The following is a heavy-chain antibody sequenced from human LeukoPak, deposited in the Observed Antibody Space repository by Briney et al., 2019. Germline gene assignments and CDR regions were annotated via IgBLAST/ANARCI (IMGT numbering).Heavy chain of an antibody. J-gene: IGHJ4*02. CDR2: IYHSGST. D-gene: IGHD6-13*01. Sequence: SETLSLTCTVSAGSITSYYWSWIRQPPGKGLEWIGYIYHSGSTNSNPSLKSRVTISVATSKNQFSLKLSSLTAADTAVYYCARHEPYSNTWADFDYWGQGTLVTVSS. CDR1: AGSITSYY. V-gene: IGHV4-59*08. CDR3: ARHEPYSNTWADFDY.